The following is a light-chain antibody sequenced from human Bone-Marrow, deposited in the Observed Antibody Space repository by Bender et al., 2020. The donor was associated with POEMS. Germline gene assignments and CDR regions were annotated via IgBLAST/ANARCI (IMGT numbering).Light chain of an antibody. J-gene: IGLJ2*01. CDR2: DDS. V-gene: IGLV3-21*02. Sequence: SYVLTQPPSVSVAPGQTATLTCGGDNIGRQRVHWYQQRPGQAPVLVVYDDSDLPSGIPDRFSGSNSGNTATLTIRRVEAGDEADYYCHVWDGDSDHVVFGGGTKLIVL. CDR1: NIGRQR. CDR3: HVWDGDSDHVV.